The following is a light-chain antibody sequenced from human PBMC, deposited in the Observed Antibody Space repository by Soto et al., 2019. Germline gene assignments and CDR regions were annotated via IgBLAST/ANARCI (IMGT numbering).Light chain of an antibody. CDR3: QKYNDWPPT. Sequence: EIVMTQSPATLSVSLEERATLSGRASQSVSRNFAWYQQKPGQAPRLLMNGASTRATGITDTFSGSVYGTEFTLTISSLQSEYFAGYYCQKYNDWPPTFGGGTKLEIK. J-gene: IGKJ4*01. CDR2: GAS. CDR1: QSVSRN. V-gene: IGKV3-15*01.